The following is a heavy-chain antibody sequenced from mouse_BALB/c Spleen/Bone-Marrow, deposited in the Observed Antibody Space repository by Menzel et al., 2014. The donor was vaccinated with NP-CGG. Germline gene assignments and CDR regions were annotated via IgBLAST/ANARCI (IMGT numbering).Heavy chain of an antibody. V-gene: IGHV1S127*01. D-gene: IGHD2-14*01. CDR1: GYTFTSYW. CDR3: TIYYRSFAY. CDR2: IDPSDSYT. Sequence: QVQLQQSGAELVKPGASVKISCKASGYTFTSYWMHWVKQRPGQGLEWIGVIDPSDSYTSYNQKFKGKATLTVDTSSSTAYMQLSSLTSEDSAVYYCTIYYRSFAYWGQGTLVTVSA. J-gene: IGHJ3*01.